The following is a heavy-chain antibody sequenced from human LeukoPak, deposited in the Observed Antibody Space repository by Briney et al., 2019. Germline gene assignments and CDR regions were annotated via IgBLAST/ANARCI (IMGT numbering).Heavy chain of an antibody. Sequence: GGSLRLSCAASGFTFSSYAMSWVRQAPGKGLEWVSTISGSGGRTYYTDSVKGRFTISGNNSKNTLFLQMNSLRAEDTAIYYCAKHQQIYGDSLMDVWGQGTTVTVSS. V-gene: IGHV3-23*01. J-gene: IGHJ6*02. CDR1: GFTFSSYA. D-gene: IGHD4-17*01. CDR2: ISGSGGRT. CDR3: AKHQQIYGDSLMDV.